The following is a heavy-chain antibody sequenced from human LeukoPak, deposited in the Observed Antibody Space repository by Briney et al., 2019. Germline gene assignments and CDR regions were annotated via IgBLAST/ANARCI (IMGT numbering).Heavy chain of an antibody. CDR3: AREGTISPTFDY. Sequence: ASVKVSCKASGGTFSSYAISWVRQAPGQGVEWMGGIIPIFGTANYAQKFQGRVTITADESTSTAYMELSSLRSEDTAVYYCAREGTISPTFDYWGQGTLVTVSS. D-gene: IGHD1-14*01. CDR1: GGTFSSYA. V-gene: IGHV1-69*01. CDR2: IIPIFGTA. J-gene: IGHJ4*02.